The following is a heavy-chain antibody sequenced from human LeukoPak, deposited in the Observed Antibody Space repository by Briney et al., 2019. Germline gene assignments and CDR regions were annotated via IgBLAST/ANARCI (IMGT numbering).Heavy chain of an antibody. Sequence: SETLSLTCTVSGYSISSNYYWGWIRQPPGKGLEWIGSIYHSGSTYYNPSLKSRVTISTDTSKNQFPLKVISVTAADTALYYCARATTYNWNYLGWGQGTLVTVSS. D-gene: IGHD1-7*01. V-gene: IGHV4-38-2*02. J-gene: IGHJ4*02. CDR2: IYHSGST. CDR1: GYSISSNYY. CDR3: ARATTYNWNYLG.